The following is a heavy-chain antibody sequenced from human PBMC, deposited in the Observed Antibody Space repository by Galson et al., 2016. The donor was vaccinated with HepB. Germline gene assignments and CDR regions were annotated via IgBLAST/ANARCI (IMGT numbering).Heavy chain of an antibody. V-gene: IGHV5-10-1*01. Sequence: QSGAEVKKPGESLKISCKGSGYSFTNYWITWVRQMPGKGLEWMGKIDPTDSSTNYSPSFQGHVTISADKSISTAYLQWSSLKASDTAMYYCARQGVGASGCWGQGTLVTVSS. CDR1: GYSFTNYW. CDR3: ARQGVGASGC. D-gene: IGHD1-26*01. CDR2: IDPTDSST. J-gene: IGHJ4*02.